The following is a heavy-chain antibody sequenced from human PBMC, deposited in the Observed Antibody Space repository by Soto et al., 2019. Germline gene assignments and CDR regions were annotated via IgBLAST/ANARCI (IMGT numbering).Heavy chain of an antibody. CDR1: GYTFTSYG. V-gene: IGHV1-18*01. D-gene: IGHD2-2*01. Sequence: QVQLVQSGAEVKKPGASVKVSCKASGYTFTSYGISWVRQAPGQGLEWMGWISAYNVNTNYAQKLQGRVTMTTDTSTSTAYMELRSLRSDDTAVYYCARDNTVVPAAILIVVQSLDAFDIWGQGTMVTVSS. J-gene: IGHJ3*02. CDR2: ISAYNVNT. CDR3: ARDNTVVPAAILIVVQSLDAFDI.